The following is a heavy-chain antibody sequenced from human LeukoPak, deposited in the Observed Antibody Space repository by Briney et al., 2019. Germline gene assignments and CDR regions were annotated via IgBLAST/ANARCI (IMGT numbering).Heavy chain of an antibody. CDR1: GGSISSYY. V-gene: IGHV4-59*01. CDR2: IYYSGST. Sequence: PSETLSLTCTVSGGSISSYYWSWIRQPPGKGLEWIGYIYYSGSTNYNPSLKSRVTISVDTSKNQFSLKLSSVTAADTAVYYCASRYGSGSYGFDYWGQGTLVTVSS. CDR3: ASRYGSGSYGFDY. J-gene: IGHJ4*02. D-gene: IGHD3-10*01.